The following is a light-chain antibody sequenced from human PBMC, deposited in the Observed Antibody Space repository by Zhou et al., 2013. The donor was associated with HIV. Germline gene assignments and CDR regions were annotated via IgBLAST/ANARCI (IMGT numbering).Light chain of an antibody. V-gene: IGKV1-5*03. Sequence: DIQMTQSPSTLSASVGDRVTITCRASQSISNSLAWYQQKPGKAPKLMIYKASTLKNGVPSRFSGSGSGTEFTLTINIQEPDDFATYYCQQYNSYPYTFGQGTKLEIK. J-gene: IGKJ2*01. CDR3: QQYNSYPYT. CDR2: KAS. CDR1: QSISNS.